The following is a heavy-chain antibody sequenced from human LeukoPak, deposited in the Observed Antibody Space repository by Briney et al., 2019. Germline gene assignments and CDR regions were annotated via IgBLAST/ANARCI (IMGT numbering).Heavy chain of an antibody. D-gene: IGHD4-11*01. V-gene: IGHV4-59*01. J-gene: IGHJ5*02. Sequence: KSSETLSLTCTVSGGSITIYYWSWIRQPPGKGLEWIGYIYYSGSTNYNPSLKSRVTISVDTSKYQFSLKLSSVTAADTAVYYCARGGLQFDPWGQGTQVTVSS. CDR3: ARGGLQFDP. CDR1: GGSITIYY. CDR2: IYYSGST.